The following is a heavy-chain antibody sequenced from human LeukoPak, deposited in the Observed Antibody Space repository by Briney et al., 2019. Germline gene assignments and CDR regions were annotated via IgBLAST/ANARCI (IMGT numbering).Heavy chain of an antibody. D-gene: IGHD3-22*01. V-gene: IGHV1-69*13. CDR1: GGTFGSYA. CDR2: IIPIFGTA. Sequence: SVKVSCKASGGTFGSYAISWVRQAPGQGLEWMGGIIPIFGTANYAQKFQGRVTITADESTSTAYMELSSLRSEDTAVYYCATETPGSYDSSGYYYYYYGMDVWGQGTTVTVSS. J-gene: IGHJ6*02. CDR3: ATETPGSYDSSGYYYYYYGMDV.